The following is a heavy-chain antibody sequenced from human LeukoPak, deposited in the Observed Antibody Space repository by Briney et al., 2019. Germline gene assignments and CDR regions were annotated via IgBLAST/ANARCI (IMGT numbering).Heavy chain of an antibody. CDR2: IYHTGST. J-gene: IGHJ4*02. CDR3: ASRKLGNDY. V-gene: IGHV4-59*01. CDR1: GGSLSEYY. Sequence: PSETLSLTCTISGGSLSEYYWRWIRQSPGKGLEWIGYIYHTGSTSYSPSLKSRVTISADTSQNQFSLKLSSVTAADTAVYYCASRKLGNDYWGQGTLVTVSS. D-gene: IGHD7-27*01.